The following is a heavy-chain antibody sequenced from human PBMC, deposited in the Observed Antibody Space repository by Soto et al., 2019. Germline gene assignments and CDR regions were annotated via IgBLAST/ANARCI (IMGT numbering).Heavy chain of an antibody. D-gene: IGHD6-13*01. Sequence: QVQLQQWGAGLLKPSETLSLTCAVYGGSFSGYYWSWIRQPPGKGLEWIGEINHSGSTNYNPSLRSRVTISVDTSKNQFSLKLSSVTAADSAVYYCARGKGQPTWGGSSWYRGNWFDPWGQGTLVTVSS. J-gene: IGHJ5*02. CDR1: GGSFSGYY. CDR2: INHSGST. CDR3: ARGKGQPTWGGSSWYRGNWFDP. V-gene: IGHV4-34*01.